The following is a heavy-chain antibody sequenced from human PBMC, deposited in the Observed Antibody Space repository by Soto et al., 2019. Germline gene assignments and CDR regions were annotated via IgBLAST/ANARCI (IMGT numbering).Heavy chain of an antibody. D-gene: IGHD4-17*01. CDR1: GFTFSSYS. CDR2: ISSSSSTI. V-gene: IGHV3-48*02. Sequence: EVQLVESGGGLVQPGGSLRLSCAASGFTFSSYSMNWVRQAPGKGLEWVSYISSSSSTIYYGDSVKGRFTISRDNAKNSRYLQMNSLRDEDTAVYYCASEYDYGDLNYYYYGMDVWGQGTTVTVSS. CDR3: ASEYDYGDLNYYYYGMDV. J-gene: IGHJ6*02.